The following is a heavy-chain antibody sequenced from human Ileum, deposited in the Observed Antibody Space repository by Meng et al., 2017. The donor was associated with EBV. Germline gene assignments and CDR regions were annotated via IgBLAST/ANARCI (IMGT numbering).Heavy chain of an antibody. Sequence: QGAGPGMVKPSEPPFPTFPVPGFSQSNTYWVGRNRQPPGKGLGLNGYIYYSGSTSYNPSLKSRVTMSVDTSKNQFSLNLNSVTAVDTAVYYCARNVPGTSAYYDWGQGTLVTVSS. CDR1: GFSQSNTYW. CDR3: ARNVPGTSAYYD. D-gene: IGHD3-22*01. CDR2: IYYSGST. J-gene: IGHJ4*02. V-gene: IGHV4-28*01.